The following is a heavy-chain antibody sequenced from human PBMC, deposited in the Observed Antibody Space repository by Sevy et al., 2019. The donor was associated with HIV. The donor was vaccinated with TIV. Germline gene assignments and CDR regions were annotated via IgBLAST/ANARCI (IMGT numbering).Heavy chain of an antibody. J-gene: IGHJ3*02. CDR1: GFTFSSYA. D-gene: IGHD3-10*01. CDR3: AKELLWFGEFVDAFDI. V-gene: IGHV3-23*01. CDR2: ISGSGGST. Sequence: GGSLRLSCAASGFTFSSYAMSWVRQAPGKGLEWVSAISGSGGSTYYADSVKGRFTISRDNSKNTLYLQMNSLRAEDTAVYYCAKELLWFGEFVDAFDIWGQGTMVTVSS.